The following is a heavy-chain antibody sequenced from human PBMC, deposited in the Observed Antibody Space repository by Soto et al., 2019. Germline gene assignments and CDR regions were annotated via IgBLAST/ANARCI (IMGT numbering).Heavy chain of an antibody. CDR3: AGFGYDWNGWD. CDR2: INTDGTYT. Sequence: EMQLVESGGGLVQPGGSLRLYCVASGLSFRNYWVHWVRQAPGKGLEWVSRINTDGTYTSNADPVKGRFTISRDNAKNTLYLQMNSLRVEDTAVYFCAGFGYDWNGWDWGPGTLVTVS. D-gene: IGHD1-20*01. CDR1: GLSFRNYW. J-gene: IGHJ4*02. V-gene: IGHV3-74*01.